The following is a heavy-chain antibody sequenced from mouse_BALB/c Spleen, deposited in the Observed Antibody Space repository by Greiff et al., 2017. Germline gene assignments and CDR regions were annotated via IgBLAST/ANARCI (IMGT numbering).Heavy chain of an antibody. Sequence: EVKLMESGGGLVKPGGSLKLSCAASGFTFSSYTMSWVRQTPEKRLEWVATISSGGSYTYYPDSVKGRFTISRDNAKNTLYLQMSSLKSEDTAMYYCTRDGEAAWFAYWGQGTLVTVSA. D-gene: IGHD3-2*02. V-gene: IGHV5-6-4*01. CDR3: TRDGEAAWFAY. J-gene: IGHJ3*01. CDR1: GFTFSSYT. CDR2: ISSGGSYT.